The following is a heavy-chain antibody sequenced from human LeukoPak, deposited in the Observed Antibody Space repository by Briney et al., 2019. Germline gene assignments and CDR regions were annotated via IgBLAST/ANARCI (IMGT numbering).Heavy chain of an antibody. CDR3: ARVVRGVIFYYYYMDV. CDR2: IYYSGST. Sequence: SETLSLTCTVSGYFISSGYYWGWIRQPPGKGLEWIGSIYYSGSTYYNPSLKSRVTISVDTSKNQFSLKLSSVTAADTAVYYCARVVRGVIFYYYYMDVWGKGTTVTVSS. D-gene: IGHD3-10*01. J-gene: IGHJ6*03. CDR1: GYFISSGYY. V-gene: IGHV4-38-2*02.